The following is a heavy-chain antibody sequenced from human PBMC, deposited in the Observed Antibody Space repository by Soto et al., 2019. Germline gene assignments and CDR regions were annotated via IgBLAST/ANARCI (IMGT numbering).Heavy chain of an antibody. V-gene: IGHV3-11*01. CDR2: ISGSGTNI. J-gene: IGHJ4*02. D-gene: IGHD2-2*01. CDR3: AKMSSNDSYVPVFF. CDR1: GFSFSDYY. Sequence: QVQLVESGGGVVKPGGSLRLSCSASGFSFSDYYMTWVRQAPGKGLEWISYISGSGTNIYYAESVEGRFTISRDNARNSVHLEMNDLRGGDTARYFCAKMSSNDSYVPVFFWGQGTLVTVSS.